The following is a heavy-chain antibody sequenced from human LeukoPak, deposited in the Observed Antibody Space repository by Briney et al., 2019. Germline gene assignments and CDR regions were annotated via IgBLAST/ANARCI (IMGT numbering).Heavy chain of an antibody. V-gene: IGHV1-18*01. CDR2: ISAYNGNT. CDR3: AGGWNGAVAD. Sequence: ASVKVSCKASGYTFTSYGISWVRQAPGQGLEWMGWISAYNGNTNYAQKLQGRATMTTDTSTSTDYTELRSLRSDDTAVYYCAGGWNGAVADWGQGTLVTVSS. CDR1: GYTFTSYG. D-gene: IGHD6-19*01. J-gene: IGHJ4*02.